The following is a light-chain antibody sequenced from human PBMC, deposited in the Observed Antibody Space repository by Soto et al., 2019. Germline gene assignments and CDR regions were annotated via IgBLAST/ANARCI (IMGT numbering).Light chain of an antibody. J-gene: IGKJ4*01. CDR3: QQYGISPLT. CDR2: GAS. CDR1: QSVSSSF. Sequence: EIVLTQSPGTLSLSPGERATLSCRASQSVSSSFLAWYQQKPGQAPRLLIYGASSRATGIPDRFSGSGSGTDFTLTISRLEPADVAVYYCQQYGISPLTFGGGTNVEIK. V-gene: IGKV3-20*01.